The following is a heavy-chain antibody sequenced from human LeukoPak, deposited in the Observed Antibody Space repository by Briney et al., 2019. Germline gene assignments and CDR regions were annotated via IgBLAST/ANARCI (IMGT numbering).Heavy chain of an antibody. J-gene: IGHJ3*02. D-gene: IGHD3-22*01. V-gene: IGHV3-30*03. Sequence: GGSLRLSCAASGFTFSSYGMHWVRQAPGKGLEWVAVISYDGSNKYYADSVKGRFTISRDNSKNTLYLQMNSLKTEDTAVYYCTTSATYYYDSSGPGDAFDIWGQGTMVTVSS. CDR3: TTSATYYYDSSGPGDAFDI. CDR1: GFTFSSYG. CDR2: ISYDGSNK.